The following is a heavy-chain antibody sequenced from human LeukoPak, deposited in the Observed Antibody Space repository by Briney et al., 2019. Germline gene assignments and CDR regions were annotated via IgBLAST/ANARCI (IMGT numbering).Heavy chain of an antibody. V-gene: IGHV3-7*01. Sequence: GGSLRLSCAASGFTFSSYAMSWVRQAPGKGLEWVANIKQNGSEKYYVDTVKGRFTITRDTAKNSLYLQMSSLRAEDTAVYYCARDFNTARVNGAEDYFDYWGQGTLITVPS. CDR3: ARDFNTARVNGAEDYFDY. J-gene: IGHJ4*02. CDR2: IKQNGSEK. CDR1: GFTFSSYA. D-gene: IGHD5-18*01.